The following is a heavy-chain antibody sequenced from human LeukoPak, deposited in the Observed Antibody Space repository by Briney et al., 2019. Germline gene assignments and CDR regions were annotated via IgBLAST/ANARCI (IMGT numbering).Heavy chain of an antibody. CDR2: IYYSGST. J-gene: IGHJ6*02. CDR3: ARVPSRMLYGMDV. Sequence: RSSETLSLTCTVSGGSISSGDYYWSWIRQPPGKGLEWIGYIYYSGSTYYNPSLKSRVTISVDTSKNQFPLKLSSVTAADTAVYYCARVPSRMLYGMDVWGQGTTVTVSS. D-gene: IGHD2-8*01. V-gene: IGHV4-30-4*01. CDR1: GGSISSGDYY.